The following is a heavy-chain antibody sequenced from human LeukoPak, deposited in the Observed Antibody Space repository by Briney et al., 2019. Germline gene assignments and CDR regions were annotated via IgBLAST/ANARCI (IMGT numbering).Heavy chain of an antibody. Sequence: PSETLSLTCTVSGGSISSYYWSWIRQPPGKGLEWIGYIYYSGSTNYNPSLKSRVTISVDTSKNQFSLKLSSVTAADTAVYYCARLTIFGVAPIIAGNWFDPWGQGTLVTVSS. CDR3: ARLTIFGVAPIIAGNWFDP. V-gene: IGHV4-59*01. CDR1: GGSISSYY. CDR2: IYYSGST. D-gene: IGHD3-3*01. J-gene: IGHJ5*02.